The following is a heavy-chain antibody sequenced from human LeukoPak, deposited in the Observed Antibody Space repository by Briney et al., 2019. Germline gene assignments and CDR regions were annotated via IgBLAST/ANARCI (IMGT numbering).Heavy chain of an antibody. Sequence: SGGSLRLSCAASGCTFSSYGMIWVRQAPGKGLEWVSGISGSGGSTYVADSVKGRFTVSRDNSKNTLYLQMNSLRADDTAVYYCAKDRPTVYSSSWLHFLDSWGQGTLVTVSS. CDR2: ISGSGGST. J-gene: IGHJ4*02. CDR3: AKDRPTVYSSSWLHFLDS. CDR1: GCTFSSYG. V-gene: IGHV3-23*01. D-gene: IGHD6-13*01.